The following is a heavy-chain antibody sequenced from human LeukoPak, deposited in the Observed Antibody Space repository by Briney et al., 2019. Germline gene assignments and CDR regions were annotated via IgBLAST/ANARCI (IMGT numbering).Heavy chain of an antibody. CDR3: ARLSPRSGSRSGSSWVLFDC. V-gene: IGHV4-38-2*02. CDR2: IYHSGST. D-gene: IGHD6-13*01. Sequence: PSETLSLTCTVSGYSISSGYYWGWIREPPGKRLEWIGSIYHSGSTYYNPSLKSRVTISFDTSKNQFFLMLSSVTAADTAMYYCARLSPRSGSRSGSSWVLFDCWGQGTVVTVSS. CDR1: GYSISSGYY. J-gene: IGHJ4*02.